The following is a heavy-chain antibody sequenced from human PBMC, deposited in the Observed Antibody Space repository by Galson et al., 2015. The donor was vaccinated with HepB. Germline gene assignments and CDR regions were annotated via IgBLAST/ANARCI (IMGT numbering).Heavy chain of an antibody. D-gene: IGHD1-26*01. Sequence: SLRLSCAASGFTFSSYAMHWVRQAPGKGLEWVSIIWYDGSNQYYADSVKGRFTISRDNSKNTLFLQMNSLRAEDTAMYYCAREKSESYSRWFDPWGQGTLVTVSS. J-gene: IGHJ5*02. V-gene: IGHV3-33*01. CDR1: GFTFSSYA. CDR3: AREKSESYSRWFDP. CDR2: IWYDGSNQ.